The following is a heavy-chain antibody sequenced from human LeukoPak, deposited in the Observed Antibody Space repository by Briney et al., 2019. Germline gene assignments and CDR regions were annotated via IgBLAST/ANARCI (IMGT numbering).Heavy chain of an antibody. CDR2: ISSSSSYI. CDR3: AREPTYTNSWYTTCDY. V-gene: IGHV3-21*01. Sequence: GGSLRLSCAASGFTFSSYSMNWVRQAPGKGLEWVSSISSSSSYIYYADSVKGRFTISRDNAKNSLYLQMNSLRAEDTAVYYCAREPTYTNSWYTTCDYWGQGTLVTVSS. J-gene: IGHJ4*02. CDR1: GFTFSSYS. D-gene: IGHD6-19*01.